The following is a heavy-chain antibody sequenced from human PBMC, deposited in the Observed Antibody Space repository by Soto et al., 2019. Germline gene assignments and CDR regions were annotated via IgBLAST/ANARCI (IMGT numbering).Heavy chain of an antibody. CDR2: IFYSGST. CDR1: GGSISSGDYY. CDR3: ARGGSGDIVVVAAIDY. V-gene: IGHV4-31*03. Sequence: QVQLQESGPGLVKPSQTLSLTCSVSGGSISSGDYYWSWVRQHPGKGLEWIGYIFYSGSTSYNPSPKSRFTISVDTSKNKFTLKLSSVTAADTAVYYCARGGSGDIVVVAAIDYWGQGTLVTVSS. D-gene: IGHD2-15*01. J-gene: IGHJ4*02.